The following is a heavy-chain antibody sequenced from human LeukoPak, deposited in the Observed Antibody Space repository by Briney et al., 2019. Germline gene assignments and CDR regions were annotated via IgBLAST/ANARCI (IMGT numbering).Heavy chain of an antibody. Sequence: ASVKVSCKVSGYTFIENYIHWVRQAPGQGLEWMGLINPHTGAANYSQKFQGRVTMTRDTSISTAYMELSRLRSDDTAVYYCARFRHSNPFDYWGQGTLVTVSS. J-gene: IGHJ4*02. CDR2: INPHTGAA. CDR1: GYTFIENY. CDR3: ARFRHSNPFDY. D-gene: IGHD4-11*01. V-gene: IGHV1-2*02.